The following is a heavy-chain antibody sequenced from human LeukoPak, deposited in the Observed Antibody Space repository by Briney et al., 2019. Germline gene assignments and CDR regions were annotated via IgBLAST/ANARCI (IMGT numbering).Heavy chain of an antibody. V-gene: IGHV3-11*04. J-gene: IGHJ2*01. CDR3: AGVLGGWYFDL. CDR1: GFTFSDYY. D-gene: IGHD3-10*01. Sequence: GGSLRLSCAASGFTFSDYYMSWIRQAPGKGLEWVSYISSSGNTMYYADSVKGRFTISRDNAKNSLYLQMNSLRAEDTAVYYCAGVLGGWYFDLWGRGTLVTVSS. CDR2: ISSSGNTM.